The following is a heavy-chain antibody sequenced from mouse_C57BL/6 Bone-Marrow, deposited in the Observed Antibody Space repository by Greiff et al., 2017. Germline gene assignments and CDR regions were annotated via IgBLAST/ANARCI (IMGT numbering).Heavy chain of an antibody. CDR3: ARDYGSSYWYFDV. CDR2: IYPRDGST. J-gene: IGHJ1*03. V-gene: IGHV1-85*01. CDR1: GYTFTSYD. D-gene: IGHD1-1*01. Sequence: QVQLQQSGPELVKPGASVKLSCKASGYTFTSYDITWVKQRPGQGLEWIGWIYPRDGSTKYNEKFKGKATLTVDTSCSTAYMELHSLTSEDSAVYFCARDYGSSYWYFDVWGTGTTVTVSS.